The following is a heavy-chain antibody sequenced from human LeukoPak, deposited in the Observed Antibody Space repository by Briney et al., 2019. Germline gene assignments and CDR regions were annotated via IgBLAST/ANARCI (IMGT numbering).Heavy chain of an antibody. V-gene: IGHV4-39*07. Sequence: PSETLSLTCTVSGGSISSSSYYWGWIRQPPGKKLEWIGSIYYSGSTYCNPSLKSRVTISVDTSKNQFSLKLSSVTAADTAVYYCARDWLEQWLPHTAFDYWGQGTLVTVSS. D-gene: IGHD6-19*01. CDR2: IYYSGST. CDR1: GGSISSSSYY. J-gene: IGHJ4*02. CDR3: ARDWLEQWLPHTAFDY.